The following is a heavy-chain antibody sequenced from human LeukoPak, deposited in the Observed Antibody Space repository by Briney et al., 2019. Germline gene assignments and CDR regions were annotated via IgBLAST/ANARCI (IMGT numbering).Heavy chain of an antibody. CDR2: VYYSGSA. V-gene: IGHV4-34*01. CDR1: GGSSSGYY. CDR3: ARDPSGGDRPEDWFDP. Sequence: SETLSLTCAVYGGSSSGYYWSWIRQPPGKGLDWIGSVYYSGSAYYNPSLKSRVTISVDTSKNQFSLKLTSVTAADTAVYYCARDPSGGDRPEDWFDPWGQGTLATVSS. J-gene: IGHJ5*02.